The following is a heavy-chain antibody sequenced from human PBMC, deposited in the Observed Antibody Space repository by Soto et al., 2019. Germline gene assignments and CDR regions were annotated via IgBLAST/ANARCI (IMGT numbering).Heavy chain of an antibody. J-gene: IGHJ4*02. CDR2: IIPIFGTG. CDR3: ALTTNTAVAYVFNF. V-gene: IGHV1-69*01. Sequence: QVQLVQSGAEVKKSGSSVKVSCKASGGTFSSYIINWVRQAPGQGLEWMGGIIPIFGTGIYAQKFQGRVTITADESTSTAYMELNSLRSEDTALYYCALTTNTAVAYVFNFWGQGTLVTVSS. CDR1: GGTFSSYI. D-gene: IGHD2-8*01.